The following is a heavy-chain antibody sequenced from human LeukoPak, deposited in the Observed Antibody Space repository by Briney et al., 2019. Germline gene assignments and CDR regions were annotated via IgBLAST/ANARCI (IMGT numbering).Heavy chain of an antibody. CDR1: GYTFTSYD. CDR2: MKPNSGNT. D-gene: IGHD6-19*01. J-gene: IGHJ1*01. CDR3: ARVGEVAVAGTTAEYFQH. V-gene: IGHV1-8*01. Sequence: GASVKVSCKASGYTFTSYDINWVRQATGQGLEWMGWMKPNSGNTGYAQKFQGRVTMTRNTSISTAYMELSSLRSEDTAVYYCARVGEVAVAGTTAEYFQHWGQGTLVTVSS.